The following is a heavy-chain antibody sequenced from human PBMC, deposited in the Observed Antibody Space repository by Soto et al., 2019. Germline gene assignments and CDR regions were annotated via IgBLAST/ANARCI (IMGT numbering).Heavy chain of an antibody. D-gene: IGHD6-6*01. J-gene: IGHJ4*02. V-gene: IGHV3-23*01. Sequence: EVHLLESGGSLVQPGGSLRLSCAASGFTFSSYAMSWVRQGPGKGLEWVSAISDSGGSTYYADSVKGRFTISRDNSKSTVYLLMNSLRHEDTAIFYFSRSSSSWGPWGQGTLGTVSS. CDR1: GFTFSSYA. CDR2: ISDSGGST. CDR3: SRSSSSWGP.